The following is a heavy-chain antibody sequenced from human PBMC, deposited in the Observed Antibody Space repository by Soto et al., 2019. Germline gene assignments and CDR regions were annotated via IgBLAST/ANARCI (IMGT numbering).Heavy chain of an antibody. CDR2: IHYSGST. J-gene: IGHJ5*02. V-gene: IGHV4-39*01. D-gene: IGHD2-21*01. CDR3: ARQRIEMSKIAWFDL. CDR1: GGSITNSNYY. Sequence: QLQLQESGPGVVKPSETLSLTCTVSGGSITNSNYYWGWIRQPPGTGLEWIGYIHYSGSTSYNPSLKSRGTISVDTSQNGFSLKLIYVTAADTAVYYCARQRIEMSKIAWFDLWGQGTLVTVSS.